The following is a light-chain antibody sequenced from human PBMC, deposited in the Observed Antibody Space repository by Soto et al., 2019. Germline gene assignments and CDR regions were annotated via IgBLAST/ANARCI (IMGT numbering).Light chain of an antibody. CDR3: QQSYDTPLT. Sequence: DIQMTQSPPSLSASVGDRVTITCRASQNIRTYLNWYQQKPGKAPKLLIYAASTLQSGVPSRFSGSGYETDFTLTISSLQPEEFATYYCQQSYDTPLTFGGGAKVEIK. CDR2: AAS. J-gene: IGKJ4*01. V-gene: IGKV1-39*01. CDR1: QNIRTY.